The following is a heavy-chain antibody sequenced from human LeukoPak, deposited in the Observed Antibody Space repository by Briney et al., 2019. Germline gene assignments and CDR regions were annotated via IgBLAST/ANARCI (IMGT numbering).Heavy chain of an antibody. Sequence: PSETLSLTCTVSGGSISSYSYYWGWIRPSRGKGLEWIGSIYYTGSSYYNPSLKIRVTISVDTSKNQFSLKLGSVTAADTAVYYCARTLEYFYYYMDVWGKGTTVTVSS. CDR2: IYYTGSS. D-gene: IGHD2/OR15-2a*01. J-gene: IGHJ6*03. CDR3: ARTLEYFYYYMDV. V-gene: IGHV4-39*01. CDR1: GGSISSYSYY.